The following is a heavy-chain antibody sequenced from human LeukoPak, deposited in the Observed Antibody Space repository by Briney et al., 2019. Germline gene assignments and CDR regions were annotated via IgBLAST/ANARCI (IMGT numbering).Heavy chain of an antibody. Sequence: LGQSLRLSCAVSGSPVSGYSMNWVRQGPGKGLEWISIIMSDILSGSVIHADSVRGRFTISRDNAKNSLYLQMNSLTDEDTAVYYCVRGRYCSGGGCYFDYWGQGTQVTVSS. CDR1: GSPVSGYS. V-gene: IGHV3-48*02. CDR3: VRGRYCSGGGCYFDY. CDR2: IMSDILSGSV. J-gene: IGHJ4*02. D-gene: IGHD2-15*01.